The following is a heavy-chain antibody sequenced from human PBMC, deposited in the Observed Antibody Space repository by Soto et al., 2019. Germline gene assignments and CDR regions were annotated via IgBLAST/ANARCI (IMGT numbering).Heavy chain of an antibody. Sequence: EVQLVESGGGLVQSGGSLRLSCAASGFTFSNDWMHWVRQAPGKGLVWVSRVSFDEITTNYADSVKGRFTVSRDTAKNTLFLQMNSLRVEDTAVYYCARGRRGAYYFDYWGQGTLVTVSS. CDR1: GFTFSNDW. V-gene: IGHV3-74*01. J-gene: IGHJ4*02. D-gene: IGHD1-26*01. CDR3: ARGRRGAYYFDY. CDR2: VSFDEITT.